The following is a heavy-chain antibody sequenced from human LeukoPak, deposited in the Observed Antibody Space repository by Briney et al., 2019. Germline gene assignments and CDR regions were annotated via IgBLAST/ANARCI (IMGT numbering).Heavy chain of an antibody. CDR2: ISASGSNT. CDR3: AKAPHYYDSSGYSDY. J-gene: IGHJ4*02. CDR1: GFPFSTYA. V-gene: IGHV3-23*01. D-gene: IGHD3-22*01. Sequence: GGSLRLSCAASGFPFSTYAMTWVRQAPGKGLEWVSAISASGSNTYYADSVKGRFTISRDNSKNTLYLQMNSLRAEDTAVYYCAKAPHYYDSSGYSDYWGQGTLVTVSS.